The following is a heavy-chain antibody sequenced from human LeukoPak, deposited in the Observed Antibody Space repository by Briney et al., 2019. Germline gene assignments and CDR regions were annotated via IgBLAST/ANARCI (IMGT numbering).Heavy chain of an antibody. J-gene: IGHJ4*02. D-gene: IGHD3-22*01. Sequence: GRSLRLSCEASGFTLNSYAMHWVRQAPGKGLEWVAVKSYDGGNKYYADSVKGRFTISRDNSKNTLYLQMNSLRAEDTAVYYCAKDEVYDSSGYYDYWGQGTLVTVSS. V-gene: IGHV3-30*04. CDR3: AKDEVYDSSGYYDY. CDR1: GFTLNSYA. CDR2: KSYDGGNK.